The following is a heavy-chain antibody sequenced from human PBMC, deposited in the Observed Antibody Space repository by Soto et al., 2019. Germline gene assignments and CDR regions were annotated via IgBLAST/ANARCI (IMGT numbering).Heavy chain of an antibody. V-gene: IGHV1-46*01. CDR1: GYSFTNYY. J-gene: IGHJ4*02. Sequence: ASVKVSCKASGYSFTNYYMHWVRQAPGQGLEWMGTINAGGGYTTYAQKFQGRVTMTTDTSTNTAYMELRDLRSDDTAVYFCSKFGGYDLDYWGQGTLVTVSS. CDR3: SKFGGYDLDY. D-gene: IGHD5-12*01. CDR2: INAGGGYT.